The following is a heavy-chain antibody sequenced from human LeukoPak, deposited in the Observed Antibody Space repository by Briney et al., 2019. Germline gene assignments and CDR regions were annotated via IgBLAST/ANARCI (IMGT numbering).Heavy chain of an antibody. CDR2: ISGSGGST. Sequence: PGGSLRLSCAASGFTFSSYAMSWVRQAPGKGLEWVSAISGSGGSTYYADSVKGRFTISRDNSKNTLYLQMNSLRAEDTAVYYCAKDLGDFWSGYYPGRLPYYYYGMDVWGQGTTVTVSS. CDR1: GFTFSSYA. CDR3: AKDLGDFWSGYYPGRLPYYYYGMDV. J-gene: IGHJ6*02. D-gene: IGHD3-3*01. V-gene: IGHV3-23*01.